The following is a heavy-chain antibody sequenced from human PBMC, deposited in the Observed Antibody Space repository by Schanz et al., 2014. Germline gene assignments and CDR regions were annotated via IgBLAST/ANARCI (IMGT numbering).Heavy chain of an antibody. CDR1: GFTFNSYA. J-gene: IGHJ6*02. D-gene: IGHD2-15*01. Sequence: DVQLLESGGGLVQPGGSLRLSCAASGFTFNSYAMTWVRQAPGKGLEWVSSISHSGGSKYYADSVKGRFTISRDNSENTLYLQMNSLSADDTAVFYCAKGMGYCSGGTCYDYYYDGLDVWGQGTTVTVSS. CDR2: ISHSGGSK. V-gene: IGHV3-23*01. CDR3: AKGMGYCSGGTCYDYYYDGLDV.